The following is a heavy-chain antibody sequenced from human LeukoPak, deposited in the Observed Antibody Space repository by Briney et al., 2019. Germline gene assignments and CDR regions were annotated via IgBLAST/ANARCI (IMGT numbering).Heavy chain of an antibody. Sequence: PGGSLRLSCAASGFTFSNYGMFWVRQAPGKGLEWVAIIWYDGSNKYYADSVKGRFTISRDNSKNTLYLQMNSLRVDDTAVYYCARDPKYGDLDYWGLGTLVTVSS. CDR2: IWYDGSNK. D-gene: IGHD4-17*01. CDR3: ARDPKYGDLDY. V-gene: IGHV3-33*01. J-gene: IGHJ4*02. CDR1: GFTFSNYG.